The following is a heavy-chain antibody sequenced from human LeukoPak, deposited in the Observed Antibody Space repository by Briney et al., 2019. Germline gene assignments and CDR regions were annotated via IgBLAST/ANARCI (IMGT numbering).Heavy chain of an antibody. CDR1: GFTFSSYA. Sequence: GGSLRLSCAASGFTFSSYAMSWVRQAPGTGLEWVSAMSGSGGSTYYADSVKGRFTISRDNSKNTLYLQMNSLRAEDTAVYYCAKTVRGVIAPSDYWGQGTLITVSS. CDR2: MSGSGGST. V-gene: IGHV3-23*01. CDR3: AKTVRGVIAPSDY. J-gene: IGHJ4*02. D-gene: IGHD3-10*01.